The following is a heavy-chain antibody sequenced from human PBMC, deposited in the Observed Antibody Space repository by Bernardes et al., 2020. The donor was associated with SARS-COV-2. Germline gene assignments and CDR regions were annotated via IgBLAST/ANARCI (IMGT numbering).Heavy chain of an antibody. CDR3: ARDFVVVTAFYYYYGMDV. CDR2: IIPILGIA. CDR1: GGTFSSYA. D-gene: IGHD2-21*02. V-gene: IGHV1-69*04. J-gene: IGHJ6*02. Sequence: SMKVSCKASGGTFSSYAISWVRQAPGQGLEWMGRIIPILGIANYAQKFQGRVTITADKSTSTAYMELSSLRSEDTAVYYCARDFVVVTAFYYYYGMDVWGQGTTVTVSS.